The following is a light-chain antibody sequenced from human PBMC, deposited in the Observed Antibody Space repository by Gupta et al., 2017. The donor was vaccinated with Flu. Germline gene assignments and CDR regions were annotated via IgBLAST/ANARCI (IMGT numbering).Light chain of an antibody. CDR2: DVT. CDR1: SIDIVSYNY. J-gene: IGLJ2*01. Sequence: SIDIVSYNYVSWYQQHPGKAPHLLIYDVTNRPSGVSSRFSGSKSGDTASLTISGLQAEDEADYYCSSYTSSTTLVFGGGTKLTVL. V-gene: IGLV2-14*01. CDR3: SSYTSSTTLV.